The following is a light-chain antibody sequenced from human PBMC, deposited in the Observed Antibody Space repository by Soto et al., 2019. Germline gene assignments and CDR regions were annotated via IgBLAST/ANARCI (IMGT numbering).Light chain of an antibody. CDR1: QSVNSN. CDR2: GIS. V-gene: IGKV3-15*01. CDR3: QQQNEWPVT. J-gene: IGKJ1*01. Sequence: EMVMTQSPAILSVSQGESATLSCRASQSVNSNYLAWYQQHPGQPPRLLIYGISTRATGIPARFSGSGSGTEFSLTIISLQDEDYSVVYCQQQNEWPVTFGQGTQVDIK.